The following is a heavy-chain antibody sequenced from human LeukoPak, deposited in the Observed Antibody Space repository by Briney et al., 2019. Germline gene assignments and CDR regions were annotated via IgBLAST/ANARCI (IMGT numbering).Heavy chain of an antibody. J-gene: IGHJ4*02. D-gene: IGHD6-25*01. CDR1: GYSISSGYY. Sequence: SETLSLTCAVSGYSISSGYYWGWIRQPPGKGLEWIGSIYHSGSTYYNPSLKSRVTISVDTSKNQFSLKLSSVTAADTAVYYCARVTSSGGYYFHYWGQGTLVTVSS. CDR3: ARVTSSGGYYFHY. V-gene: IGHV4-38-2*01. CDR2: IYHSGST.